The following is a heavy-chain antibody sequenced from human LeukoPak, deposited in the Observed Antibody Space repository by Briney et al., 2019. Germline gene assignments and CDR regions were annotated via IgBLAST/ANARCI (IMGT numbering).Heavy chain of an antibody. CDR2: INAGNGNT. V-gene: IGHV1-3*01. CDR1: GYTFTSYA. CDR3: ARGNVLLWFGQLNSFDY. Sequence: ASVKVSCKASGYTFTSYALHGVRQAPGQRLEWMGWINAGNGNTKYSQKFQGRVTITRDTSASTAYMELSSLRSEDTAVYYCARGNVLLWFGQLNSFDYWGQGTLVTVSS. D-gene: IGHD3-10*01. J-gene: IGHJ4*02.